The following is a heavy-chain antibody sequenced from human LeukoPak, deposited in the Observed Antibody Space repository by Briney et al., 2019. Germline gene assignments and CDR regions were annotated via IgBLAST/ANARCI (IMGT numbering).Heavy chain of an antibody. Sequence: ASETLSLTCTVSGGFISSYYWSWIRQPVGKGLEWIGRIYTSGSTNYNPSLKSRVTMSVDTSKNQFSLKLSSVTAADTAVYYCARDQGVGAMRGYYYYYYMDVWGKGTTVTVSS. CDR2: IYTSGST. V-gene: IGHV4-4*07. D-gene: IGHD1-26*01. CDR3: ARDQGVGAMRGYYYYYYMDV. J-gene: IGHJ6*03. CDR1: GGFISSYY.